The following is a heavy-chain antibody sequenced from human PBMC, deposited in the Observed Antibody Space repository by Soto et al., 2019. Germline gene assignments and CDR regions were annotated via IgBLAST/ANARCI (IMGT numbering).Heavy chain of an antibody. J-gene: IGHJ3*02. CDR3: ASLAVADTEGDDAFDI. V-gene: IGHV1-18*01. CDR2: ISAYNGNT. D-gene: IGHD6-19*01. Sequence: ASVKVSCKASGYTFTSYGISWVRQAPGQGLEWMGWISAYNGNTNYAKKLQGRVTMTTDTSTSTAYMELRSLRSDDTAVYYCASLAVADTEGDDAFDIWGQGTMVTVSS. CDR1: GYTFTSYG.